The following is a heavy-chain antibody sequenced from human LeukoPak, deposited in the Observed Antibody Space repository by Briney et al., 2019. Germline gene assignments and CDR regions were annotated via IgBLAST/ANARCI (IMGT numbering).Heavy chain of an antibody. CDR1: DFSLSTPGMG. Sequence: SGPTLVNPTQTLTLTCTFSDFSLSTPGMGVGWIRQPPGKAPEWLVMIYYNDDKRYSPSLMSRLTITKDNSKNQAALTMTNVDVVDTATYYCAHLVVTIDWRSYFDYWGQGILVTVSS. CDR2: IYYNDDK. D-gene: IGHD3-10*01. V-gene: IGHV2-5*01. CDR3: AHLVVTIDWRSYFDY. J-gene: IGHJ4*02.